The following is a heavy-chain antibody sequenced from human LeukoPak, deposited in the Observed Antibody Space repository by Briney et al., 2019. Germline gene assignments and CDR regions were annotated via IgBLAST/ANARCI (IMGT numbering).Heavy chain of an antibody. CDR1: GCTFTTYG. D-gene: IGHD6-19*01. Sequence: ASVKVSCKASGCTFTTYGISWVRQAPGQGLEWMGWISAHNGDTNYAQKLQGRVTMTTDTSTSTAYMELRSLRSDDTAVYYCARDKGQWTSFYYFDYWGQGALVTVSS. CDR3: ARDKGQWTSFYYFDY. CDR2: ISAHNGDT. J-gene: IGHJ4*02. V-gene: IGHV1-18*01.